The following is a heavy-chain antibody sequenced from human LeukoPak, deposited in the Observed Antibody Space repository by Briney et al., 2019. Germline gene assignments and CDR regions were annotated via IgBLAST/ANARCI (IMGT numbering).Heavy chain of an antibody. CDR2: IWYDGSNK. J-gene: IGHJ4*02. CDR1: GFTFSSYT. CDR3: ARGGDIVVVPAAMSLDY. V-gene: IGHV3-33*08. Sequence: PGGSLRLSCAASGFTFSSYTMNWVRQAPGKGLEWVAVIWYDGSNKYYADSAKGRFTISRDNSKNTLYLQMNSLRAEDTAVYYCARGGDIVVVPAAMSLDYWGQGTLVTVSS. D-gene: IGHD2-2*01.